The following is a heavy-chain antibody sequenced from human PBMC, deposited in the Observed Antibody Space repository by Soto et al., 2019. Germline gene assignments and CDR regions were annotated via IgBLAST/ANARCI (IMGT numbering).Heavy chain of an antibody. D-gene: IGHD3-3*01. V-gene: IGHV3-23*01. CDR3: ARCFSTFGVGPVDY. CDR1: GFTFSGYA. Sequence: LRLSCAVSGFTFSGYAVTWVRQAPGKGLEWVSGISGSGDTTYYADSVKGRFTISRDNSKNTLFLQMNSLRAEDTAVYYCARCFSTFGVGPVDYWGQGTLVTVSS. J-gene: IGHJ4*02. CDR2: ISGSGDTT.